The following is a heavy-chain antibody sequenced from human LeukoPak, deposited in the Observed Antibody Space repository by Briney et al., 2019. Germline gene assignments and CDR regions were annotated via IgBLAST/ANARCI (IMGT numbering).Heavy chain of an antibody. CDR1: GFTFSTYA. CDR3: ARRGPYFDY. V-gene: IGHV3-21*05. Sequence: GGSLRLSCAASGFTFSTYAMNWVRQAPGKGLEWISYISSTSTDIYYVDSVKGRFTISRDNAMNSLYLQMNSLRAEDTAIYYCARRGPYFDYWGQGILVTVSS. J-gene: IGHJ4*02. CDR2: ISSTSTDI. D-gene: IGHD3-10*01.